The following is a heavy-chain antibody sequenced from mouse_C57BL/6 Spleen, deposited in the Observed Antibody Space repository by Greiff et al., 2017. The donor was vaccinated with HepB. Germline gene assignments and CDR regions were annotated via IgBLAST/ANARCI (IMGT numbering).Heavy chain of an antibody. CDR1: GYTFTDYE. CDR2: IDPETGGT. V-gene: IGHV1-15*01. J-gene: IGHJ1*03. D-gene: IGHD2-4*01. CDR3: TRGITDGYFDV. Sequence: QVQLQQSGAELVRPGASVTLSCKASGYTFTDYEMHWVKQTPVHGLEWIGAIDPETGGTADNQKFKGKAILTADKSSSTAYMELRSLTSEDSAVYYCTRGITDGYFDVWGTGTTVTVSS.